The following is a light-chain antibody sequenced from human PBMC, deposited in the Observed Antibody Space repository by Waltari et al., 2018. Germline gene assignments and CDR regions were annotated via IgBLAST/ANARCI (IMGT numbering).Light chain of an antibody. CDR3: NSRDTIGDHVV. J-gene: IGLJ2*01. CDR1: SLRTYS. V-gene: IGLV3-19*01. Sequence: SSELTQDPAVSVALGQTVRITCQGDSLRTYSASWYQQKPGQAPVLVFYGKNNRPSGIPDRFSDSSSGNTASLIITGTQAEDEAVYYCNSRDTIGDHVVCGGGTKLTVL. CDR2: GKN.